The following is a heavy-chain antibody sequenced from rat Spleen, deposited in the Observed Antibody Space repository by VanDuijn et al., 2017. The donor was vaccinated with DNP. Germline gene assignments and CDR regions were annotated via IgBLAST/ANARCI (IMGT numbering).Heavy chain of an antibody. D-gene: IGHD1-5*01. Sequence: EAQLQESGPGLVKPSQSLSLTCSVTGYSITSNYWGWIRKFPGNKMEWIGHISYSGSTSYNPSLKSRISITRDTSKNQFFLHLNSVSTEDTATYYCARWKIGPHYFDDWGQGVMVTVSS. CDR1: GYSITSNY. J-gene: IGHJ2*01. V-gene: IGHV3-1*01. CDR2: ISYSGST. CDR3: ARWKIGPHYFDD.